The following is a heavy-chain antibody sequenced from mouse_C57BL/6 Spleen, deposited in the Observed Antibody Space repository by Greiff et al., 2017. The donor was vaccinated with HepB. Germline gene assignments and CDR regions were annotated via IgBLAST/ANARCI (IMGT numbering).Heavy chain of an antibody. V-gene: IGHV5-15*01. CDR3: ARHGGYDGYYYFDY. CDR1: GFTFSDYG. J-gene: IGHJ2*01. D-gene: IGHD2-3*01. Sequence: DVKLVESGGGLVQPGGSLKLSCAASGFTFSDYGMAWVRQAPRKGPEWVAFISNLAYSIYYADTVTGRFTISRENAKNTLYLEMSSLRSEDTAMYYCARHGGYDGYYYFDYWGQGTTLTVSS. CDR2: ISNLAYSI.